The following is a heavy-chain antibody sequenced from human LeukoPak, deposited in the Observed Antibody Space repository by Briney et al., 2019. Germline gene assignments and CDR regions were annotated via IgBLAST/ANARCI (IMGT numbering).Heavy chain of an antibody. CDR2: INTDGSST. CDR3: ARETARQGYDFDY. CDR1: GFTFSSYW. Sequence: GGSLRLSCAASGFTFSSYWMHWVRQAPGKGLVWVSRINTDGSSTSYADSVKGRFTISRDNAKNTLYLQMNSLRAEDTAVYYCARETARQGYDFDYWGQGTLVTVSS. D-gene: IGHD6-6*01. V-gene: IGHV3-74*01. J-gene: IGHJ4*02.